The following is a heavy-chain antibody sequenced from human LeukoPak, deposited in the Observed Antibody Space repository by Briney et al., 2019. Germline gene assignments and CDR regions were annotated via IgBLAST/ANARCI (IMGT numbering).Heavy chain of an antibody. CDR3: ARDVWYSPDY. D-gene: IGHD6-13*01. J-gene: IGHJ4*02. Sequence: PGGSLRLSCAASGFTFSSYWMHWVRQAPGKGLVWVSLITSDGGSTSYADSVKGRFTISRDNAKNTLHLQMNSLRAEDTAVYYCARDVWYSPDYWGQGTLVSVSS. V-gene: IGHV3-74*01. CDR2: ITSDGGST. CDR1: GFTFSSYW.